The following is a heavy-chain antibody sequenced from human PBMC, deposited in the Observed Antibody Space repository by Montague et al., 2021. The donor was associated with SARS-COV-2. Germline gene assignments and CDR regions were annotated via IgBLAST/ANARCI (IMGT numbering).Heavy chain of an antibody. Sequence: SLRLSCAASGFTFSSYAMHWVRQAPGKGLEWVAVISYDGSNKYYAGSVKGRFTISRDNSKNTLYLQMNSLRAEDTAVYYCARGYGGSYYYFDYWGQGTLVTVSS. CDR2: ISYDGSNK. CDR1: GFTFSSYA. CDR3: ARGYGGSYYYFDY. D-gene: IGHD1-26*01. J-gene: IGHJ4*02. V-gene: IGHV3-30-3*01.